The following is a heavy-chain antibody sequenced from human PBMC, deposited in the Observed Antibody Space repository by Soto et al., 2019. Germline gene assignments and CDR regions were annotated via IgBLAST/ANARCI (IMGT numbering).Heavy chain of an antibody. D-gene: IGHD3-9*01. CDR2: ISSSGGNT. CDR3: EKDLRPGAAPTYFDF. Sequence: GGSLRLSCEASGFSFSNYAMSWVRQAPGKGLEWVSGISSSGGNTYYSDSVKGRFTISRDNSRDTLFLQMNRLSAEDTALYFCEKDLRPGAAPTYFDFWGQGTLVTVSS. V-gene: IGHV3-23*01. CDR1: GFSFSNYA. J-gene: IGHJ4*02.